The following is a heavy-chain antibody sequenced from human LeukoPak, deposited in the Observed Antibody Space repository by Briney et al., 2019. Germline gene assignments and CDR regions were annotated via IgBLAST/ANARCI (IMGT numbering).Heavy chain of an antibody. CDR1: GFTFSSYG. D-gene: IGHD3-22*01. V-gene: IGHV3-30*18. CDR3: AKEILSRYYYENTGMDV. CDR2: ISYDGSNK. J-gene: IGHJ6*02. Sequence: PGGSLRLSCAASGFTFSSYGMHWVRQAPGKGLEWVAVISYDGSNKYYADSVKGRFTISRDNSKNTLYLQMNSLRAEDTAVYYCAKEILSRYYYENTGMDVWGQGTTVTVSS.